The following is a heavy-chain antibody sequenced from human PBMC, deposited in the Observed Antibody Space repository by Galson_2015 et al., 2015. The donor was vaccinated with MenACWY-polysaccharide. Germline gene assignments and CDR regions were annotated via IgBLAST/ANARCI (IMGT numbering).Heavy chain of an antibody. D-gene: IGHD3-22*01. CDR3: TTRKTSGSNDAFDI. V-gene: IGHV3-15*01. CDR2: LKSKTEGETA. J-gene: IGHJ3*02. Sequence: SLRLSCAASGFTSSNAWMTWVRQAPGKRLEWVGRLKSKTEGETADYDTSVKGRFAISRDESKATLYLQMNSLKTEDTAIYYCTTRKTSGSNDAFDIWGQGTMVTVSS. CDR1: GFTSSNAW.